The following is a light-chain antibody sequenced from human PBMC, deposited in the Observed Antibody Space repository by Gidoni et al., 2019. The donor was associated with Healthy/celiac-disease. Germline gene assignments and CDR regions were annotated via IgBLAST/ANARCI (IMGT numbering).Light chain of an antibody. Sequence: QSVLTQPPSVSGAPGQRVTFSCTGNSSNIGADYDVHWYQQLPGTAPKLLIYGDSNRPSGVPDRFSGSKSGTSASLAITGLQAEDEADYYCQSYDSSLSGSVFGGGTKLTVL. CDR2: GDS. CDR1: SSNIGADYD. V-gene: IGLV1-40*01. J-gene: IGLJ2*01. CDR3: QSYDSSLSGSV.